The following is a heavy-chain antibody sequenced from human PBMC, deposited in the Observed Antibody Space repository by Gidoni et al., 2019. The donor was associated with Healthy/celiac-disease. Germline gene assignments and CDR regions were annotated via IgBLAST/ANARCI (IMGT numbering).Heavy chain of an antibody. CDR1: GGPFSSYA. CDR2: IIPIFGTA. J-gene: IGHJ4*02. CDR3: ARDMVESKGGVLMVYAMGY. Sequence: QVQLVQSGAAVKKPGSSVKVSCKASGGPFSSYAISWVRQAPGQGLEWMGGIIPIFGTANYAQKFQGRVTITADESTSTAYMELSSLRSEDTAVYYCARDMVESKGGVLMVYAMGYWGQGTLVTVSS. V-gene: IGHV1-69*01. D-gene: IGHD2-8*01.